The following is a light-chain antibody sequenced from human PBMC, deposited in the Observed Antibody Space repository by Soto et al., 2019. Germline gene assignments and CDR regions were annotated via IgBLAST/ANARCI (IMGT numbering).Light chain of an antibody. J-gene: IGKJ1*01. Sequence: EIVLTQSPGTLSLSPGERATLYCRASQSVSSSYLAWYQQKPGQAPRVLIYGASSRATGIPDRFSGSGSGTDFTLTISRLEPEDFAVYYCQQYGSSRTFGQGTKV. CDR3: QQYGSSRT. V-gene: IGKV3-20*01. CDR1: QSVSSSY. CDR2: GAS.